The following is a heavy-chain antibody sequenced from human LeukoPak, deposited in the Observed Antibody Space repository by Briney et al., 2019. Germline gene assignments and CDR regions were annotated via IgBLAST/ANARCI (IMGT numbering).Heavy chain of an antibody. CDR3: AKETHDSSGYSSNFDY. D-gene: IGHD3-22*01. CDR1: GFTFGSYA. CDR2: ISGSGDNT. V-gene: IGHV3-23*01. J-gene: IGHJ4*02. Sequence: GGSLRLSCAASGFTFGSYAMSWVRQVPGKGLEWVSVISGSGDNTYYADSVKGRFTISRDNSKSMLYLQMNSLRAEDTAVYYCAKETHDSSGYSSNFDYWGQGTLVTVSS.